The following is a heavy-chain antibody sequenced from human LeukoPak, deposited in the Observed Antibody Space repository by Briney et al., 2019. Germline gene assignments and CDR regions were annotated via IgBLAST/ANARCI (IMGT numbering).Heavy chain of an antibody. Sequence: GGSLRLSCAASGFTFSSYGMHWVRQAPGKGLEWVAFIRYDGSNKYYADSVKGRFTISRDNSKNTLYLQMNSLRAEDTAVYYCAKDSRSYYGSGSYYNVWGQGTLVTVSS. CDR1: GFTFSSYG. J-gene: IGHJ4*02. D-gene: IGHD3-10*01. CDR3: AKDSRSYYGSGSYYNV. CDR2: IRYDGSNK. V-gene: IGHV3-30*02.